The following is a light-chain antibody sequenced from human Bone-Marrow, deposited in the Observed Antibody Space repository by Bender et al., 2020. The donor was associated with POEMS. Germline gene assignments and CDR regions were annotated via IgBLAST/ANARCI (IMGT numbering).Light chain of an antibody. J-gene: IGLJ2*01. V-gene: IGLV2-23*02. CDR2: DVV. CDR3: CSYVGSRTLV. CDR1: SSDLGVYNF. Sequence: QSALTQPGSVSGSPGQSITISCTGTSSDLGVYNFVSWYQQHPDKAPKLMIYDVVNRPSGVSNRFSGSKSGNTAALTISGLQAEDEADYYCCSYVGSRTLVFGGGTKLTVL.